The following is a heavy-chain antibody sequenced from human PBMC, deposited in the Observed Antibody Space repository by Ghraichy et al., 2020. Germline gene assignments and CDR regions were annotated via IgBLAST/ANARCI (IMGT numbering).Heavy chain of an antibody. CDR1: GFTFDDYT. V-gene: IGHV3-43*01. CDR2: ISWDGGST. D-gene: IGHD4-17*01. Sequence: GGSLRLSCAASGFTFDDYTMHWVRQAPGKGLEWVSLISWDGGSTYYADSVKGRFTISRDNSKNSLYLQMNSLRTEDTALYYCAKDNDYGDDVSYYGMDVWGQGTTVTVAS. J-gene: IGHJ6*02. CDR3: AKDNDYGDDVSYYGMDV.